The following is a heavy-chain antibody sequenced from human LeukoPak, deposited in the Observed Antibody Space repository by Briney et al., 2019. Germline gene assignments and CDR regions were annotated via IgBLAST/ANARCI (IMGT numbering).Heavy chain of an antibody. CDR2: IYYSGST. J-gene: IGHJ4*02. CDR1: GVSITSGSYY. CDR3: AREREYYFDY. V-gene: IGHV4-39*02. Sequence: KPSETLSLTCAVSGVSITSGSYYWGWIRQPPGKGLEWIGSIYYSGSTYYNPSLKSRVTISVDTSRNQFSLKLDSVTAADTAVYYCAREREYYFDYWGQGALVTVSS.